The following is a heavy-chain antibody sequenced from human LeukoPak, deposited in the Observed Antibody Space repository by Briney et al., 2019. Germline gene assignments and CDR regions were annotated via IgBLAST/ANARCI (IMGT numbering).Heavy chain of an antibody. J-gene: IGHJ5*02. D-gene: IGHD3-10*01. Sequence: SETLSLTCTVSGSSISSYYWSWIRQPPGKGLEWIGYIYYSGSTNYNPSLKSRVTISVDTSKNQFSLKLSSVTAADTAVYYCARASDYYGSGSYYRGFDPWGQGALVTVSS. CDR1: GSSISSYY. CDR2: IYYSGST. V-gene: IGHV4-59*08. CDR3: ARASDYYGSGSYYRGFDP.